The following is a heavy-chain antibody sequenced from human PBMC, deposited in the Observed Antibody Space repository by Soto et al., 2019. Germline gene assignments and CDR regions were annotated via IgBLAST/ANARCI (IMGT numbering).Heavy chain of an antibody. CDR3: AKDKVRVEVAGTLFDY. D-gene: IGHD6-19*01. Sequence: VGSLRLSCAASGFTFSSYGMHWVRQAPGKGLEWVAVISYDGSNKYYADSVKGRFTISRDNSKNTLYLQMNSLRAEDTAVYYCAKDKVRVEVAGTLFDYWGQGTLVTVSS. J-gene: IGHJ4*02. V-gene: IGHV3-30*18. CDR1: GFTFSSYG. CDR2: ISYDGSNK.